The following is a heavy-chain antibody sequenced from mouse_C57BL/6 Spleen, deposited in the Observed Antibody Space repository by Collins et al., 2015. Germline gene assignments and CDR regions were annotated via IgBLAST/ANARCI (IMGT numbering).Heavy chain of an antibody. CDR3: ASLYSNYGGFFAY. CDR1: GYTFTGYW. V-gene: IGHV1-9*01. D-gene: IGHD2-5*01. Sequence: KATGYTFTGYWIEWVKQRPGHGLERIGEILPGSGSTNYNEKFKGKATFTADTSSNTAYMQLSSLTTEDSAIYYCASLYSNYGGFFAYWGQGTLVTVSA. J-gene: IGHJ3*01. CDR2: ILPGSGST.